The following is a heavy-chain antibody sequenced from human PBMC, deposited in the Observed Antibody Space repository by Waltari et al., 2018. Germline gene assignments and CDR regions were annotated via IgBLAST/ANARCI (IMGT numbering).Heavy chain of an antibody. CDR3: PREGGYGSGRIYYYYGMDV. CDR2: IYYSGST. J-gene: IGHJ6*02. D-gene: IGHD3-10*01. V-gene: IGHV4-59*11. Sequence: QVQLQESGPGLVKPSETLSLTCTVSGGSISSHYWSWIRQPPGKGLEWIGYIYYSGSTNYNPSLKSRVTISVDTSKNQFSLKLSSVTAADTAVYYCPREGGYGSGRIYYYYGMDVWGQGTTVTVSS. CDR1: GGSISSHY.